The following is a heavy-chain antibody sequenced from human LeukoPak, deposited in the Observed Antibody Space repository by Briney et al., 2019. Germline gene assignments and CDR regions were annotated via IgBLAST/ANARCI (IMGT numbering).Heavy chain of an antibody. CDR1: GFTFSSYW. CDR3: AGWRNYCSGGSCYTGPFDY. D-gene: IGHD2-15*01. J-gene: IGHJ4*02. CDR2: IKQDGSEK. Sequence: PGGSLRLSCAASGFTFSSYWMSWVRQAPGKGLEWVANIKQDGSEKYYVDSVKGRFTISRDSAKNSLYLQMNSLRAEDTAVYYCAGWRNYCSGGSCYTGPFDYWGQGTLVTVSS. V-gene: IGHV3-7*01.